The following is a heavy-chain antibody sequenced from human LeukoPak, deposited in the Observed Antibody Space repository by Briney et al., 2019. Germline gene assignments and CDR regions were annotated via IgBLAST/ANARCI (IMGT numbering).Heavy chain of an antibody. D-gene: IGHD2-21*02. J-gene: IGHJ4*02. Sequence: GGSLRLSCAASGFTFSDYTLNWVRQAPGKGLEWVSSIKDSDNYKYYADSVAGRFTVSPDNAQITLYLHMNNLRAEDTAIYYCASSRRKSMSDKNYLYWGQGSLVTVSS. CDR1: GFTFSDYT. CDR2: IKDSDNYK. CDR3: ASSRRKSMSDKNYLY. V-gene: IGHV3-21*04.